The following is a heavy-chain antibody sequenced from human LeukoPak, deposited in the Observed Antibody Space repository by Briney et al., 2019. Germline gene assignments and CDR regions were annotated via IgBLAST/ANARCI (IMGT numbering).Heavy chain of an antibody. CDR2: INPNSGGT. Sequence: ASVKVSCKTSGYTFTGYYMHWMRQAPGQGLEWMGWINPNSGGTNYAQKFQGRVTMTRDTSISTAYMELSSLRSDDTAVYYCARGRGQQLPRYFDYWGQGTLVTVSS. D-gene: IGHD6-13*01. CDR1: GYTFTGYY. V-gene: IGHV1-2*02. J-gene: IGHJ4*02. CDR3: ARGRGQQLPRYFDY.